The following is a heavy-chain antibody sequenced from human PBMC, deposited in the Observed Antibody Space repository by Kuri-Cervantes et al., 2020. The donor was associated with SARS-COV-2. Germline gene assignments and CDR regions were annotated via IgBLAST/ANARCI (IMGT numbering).Heavy chain of an antibody. V-gene: IGHV3-21*01. CDR1: GFTFSSYS. Sequence: GESLKISCAASGFTFSSYSMNWVRQAPGKGLEWVSSISSSSSYIYYADSVKGRFTISRDNAKNSLYLQMNSLRAEDTAVYYCTTDLVTTDYYYYMDVWGKGTTVTVSS. J-gene: IGHJ6*03. CDR3: TTDLVTTDYYYYMDV. D-gene: IGHD4-17*01. CDR2: ISSSSSYI.